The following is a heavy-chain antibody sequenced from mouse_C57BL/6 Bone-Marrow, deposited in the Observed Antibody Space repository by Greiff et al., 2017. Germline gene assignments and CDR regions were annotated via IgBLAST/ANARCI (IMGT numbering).Heavy chain of an antibody. CDR2: IDPSDSYT. V-gene: IGHV1-69*01. Sequence: QVQLQQPGAELVMPGASVKLSCKASGYTFTSYWMHWVKQRPGQGLEWIGEIDPSDSYTNYNQKFKGKSTLTVDKSSSTAYMQLSRLTSEDSAVYYCARGRKLLLFRGVYFVYWRKGTTLTVSS. CDR1: GYTFTSYW. D-gene: IGHD1-1*01. CDR3: ARGRKLLLFRGVYFVY. J-gene: IGHJ2*01.